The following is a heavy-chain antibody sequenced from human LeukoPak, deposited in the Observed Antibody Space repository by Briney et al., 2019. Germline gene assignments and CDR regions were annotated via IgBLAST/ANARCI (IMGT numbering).Heavy chain of an antibody. Sequence: GGSLRLSCAASGFTFSNAWMNWVRQAPGKGLEWVAVISYDGSNKYYADSVKGRFTISRDNSKNTLYLQMNSLRAEDTAVYYCATPYYYDIGAYWGQGTLVTVSS. CDR2: ISYDGSNK. V-gene: IGHV3-30-3*01. CDR3: ATPYYYDIGAY. D-gene: IGHD3-22*01. J-gene: IGHJ4*02. CDR1: GFTFSNAW.